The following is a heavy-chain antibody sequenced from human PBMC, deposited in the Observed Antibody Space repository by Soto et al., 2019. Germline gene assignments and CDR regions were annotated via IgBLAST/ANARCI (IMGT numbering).Heavy chain of an antibody. CDR3: ARRVVLLWFGELPWFDP. Sequence: GASVKASCKASGYTFTSYGMSWVRQAPGQGLEWMGWISAYNGNTNYAQKLQGRVTMTTDTSTSTAYMELRSLRSDDTAVYYCARRVVLLWFGELPWFDPWGQGTLVTVSS. J-gene: IGHJ5*02. CDR1: GYTFTSYG. CDR2: ISAYNGNT. V-gene: IGHV1-18*01. D-gene: IGHD3-10*01.